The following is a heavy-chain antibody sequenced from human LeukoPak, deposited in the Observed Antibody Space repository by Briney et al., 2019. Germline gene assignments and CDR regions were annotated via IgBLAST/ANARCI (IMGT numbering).Heavy chain of an antibody. Sequence: SETLSLTCTVSGGSISGYHWNWIRQPPGKGLEWIGNIYYSGSTNYNPSLKSRVTISVDTSKNQFSLKLSSATAADTAVYYCARGPYNTGWYLGFDYWGQGTLVTVSS. V-gene: IGHV4-59*01. CDR1: GGSISGYH. J-gene: IGHJ4*02. CDR3: ARGPYNTGWYLGFDY. D-gene: IGHD6-19*01. CDR2: IYYSGST.